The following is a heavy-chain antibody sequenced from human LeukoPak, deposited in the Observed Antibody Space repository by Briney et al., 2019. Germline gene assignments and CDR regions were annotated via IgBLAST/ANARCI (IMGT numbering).Heavy chain of an antibody. D-gene: IGHD4-11*01. CDR2: IYYSGSA. J-gene: IGHJ6*02. CDR1: GGSISSDDYY. CDR3: ARDGSNWSNDYYHGVDV. Sequence: SETLSLTCTVSGGSISSDDYYWSWIRQPPGKGLEWLGYIYYSGSATYNPSLKSRVTISVDTSKNQFSLKLSSVTAADTAVYYCARDGSNWSNDYYHGVDVWGQGTTVTVSS. V-gene: IGHV4-61*08.